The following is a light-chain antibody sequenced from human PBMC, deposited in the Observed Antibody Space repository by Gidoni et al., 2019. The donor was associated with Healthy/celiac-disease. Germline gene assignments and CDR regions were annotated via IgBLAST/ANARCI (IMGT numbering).Light chain of an antibody. CDR3: QSFDNSLSGSI. V-gene: IGLV1-40*01. J-gene: IGLJ2*01. CDR1: TPNIGAGFV. CDR2: GSN. Sequence: QSLLTQPPSVSGAPGQSVTIPCTGTTPNIGAGFVVHWYQQLPGAAPNLLISGSNSRPSGVPDRFSGSKSGTSASLAISGLQAEDDADYYCQSFDNSLSGSIFGGGTKLTVL.